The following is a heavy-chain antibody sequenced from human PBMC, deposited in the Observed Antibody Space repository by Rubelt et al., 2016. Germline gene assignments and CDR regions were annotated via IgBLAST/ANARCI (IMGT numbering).Heavy chain of an antibody. D-gene: IGHD3-22*01. Sequence: QVQLVQSGAEGKKPGSSVKVSCKASGGTFSSYAISWVRQAPGQGLEWMGRIIPILGIANYAQKFQGRVTITADKSTSTAYMELSSLRSEDTAVYYCARARLLDDSSGGDAFDIWGQGTMVTVSS. CDR2: IIPILGIA. V-gene: IGHV1-69*04. CDR3: ARARLLDDSSGGDAFDI. CDR1: GGTFSSYA. J-gene: IGHJ3*02.